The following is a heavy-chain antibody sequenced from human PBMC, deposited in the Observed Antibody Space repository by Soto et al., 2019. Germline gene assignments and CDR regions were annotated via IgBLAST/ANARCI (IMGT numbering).Heavy chain of an antibody. V-gene: IGHV3-48*03. J-gene: IGHJ4*02. D-gene: IGHD1-26*01. CDR3: ARDVYYNGPVDY. CDR1: GFTFSSYE. CDR2: ISSSGSTI. Sequence: EVQLVESGGGLVQPGGSLRLSCAASGFTFSSYEMNWVRQAPGKGLEWVSYISSSGSTIYYADSVKGRFTISRDNAKNSLYLQMNSLRAEDTAVYYCARDVYYNGPVDYWGQGTLVTVSS.